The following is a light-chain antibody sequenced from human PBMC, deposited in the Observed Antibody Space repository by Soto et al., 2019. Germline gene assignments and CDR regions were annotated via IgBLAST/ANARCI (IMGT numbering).Light chain of an antibody. V-gene: IGKV3-11*01. CDR2: DAS. Sequence: EIVLTQSPATLSLSPGERATLSCRASQSVSSYLAWYQQKPGQAPRLLIYDASNRATGIPARFSGSGCGTDFTLTISSLEPEDLAVYYCQQRSNWLTFGGGTKVEIK. CDR3: QQRSNWLT. J-gene: IGKJ4*01. CDR1: QSVSSY.